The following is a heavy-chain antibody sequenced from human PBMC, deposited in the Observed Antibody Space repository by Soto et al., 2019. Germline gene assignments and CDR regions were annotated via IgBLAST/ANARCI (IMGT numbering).Heavy chain of an antibody. D-gene: IGHD3-10*01. CDR2: IWHDGSNK. CDR3: ARDPATMVRGTVGWIDP. V-gene: IGHV3-33*01. Sequence: QVQLVESGGGVVQPGRSLRLSCAGSGFSFSSYAMHWVRQAPGKGLEWVAVIWHDGSNKDYVDSVKGRFTISRDNSKNXXHLQMNSLRAEGTAVYYCARDPATMVRGTVGWIDPWGQGTLVTVSS. CDR1: GFSFSSYA. J-gene: IGHJ5*02.